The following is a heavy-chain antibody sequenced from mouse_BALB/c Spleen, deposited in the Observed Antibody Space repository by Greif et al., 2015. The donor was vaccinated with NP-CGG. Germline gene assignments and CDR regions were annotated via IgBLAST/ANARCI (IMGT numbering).Heavy chain of an antibody. CDR3: ARDRATVVGDYAMDY. Sequence: VQGVESGPGLVAPSQSLSITCTVSGFSLPSYGVHWVRQPPGKGLEWLGVIWAGGSTNYNSALMSRLSISKDNSKSQVFLKMNSLQTDDTAMYYCARDRATVVGDYAMDYWGQGTSVTVSS. CDR1: GFSLPSYG. V-gene: IGHV2-9*02. CDR2: IWAGGST. J-gene: IGHJ4*01. D-gene: IGHD1-1*01.